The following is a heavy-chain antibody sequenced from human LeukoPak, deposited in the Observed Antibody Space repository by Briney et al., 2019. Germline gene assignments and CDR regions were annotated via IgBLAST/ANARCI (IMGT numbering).Heavy chain of an antibody. CDR3: ARAWGFGESLDY. J-gene: IGHJ4*02. V-gene: IGHV4-4*07. D-gene: IGHD3-10*01. Sequence: SETLSLTCTVSGGSISSYYWSWIRQPAGKGLEWIGRIYTGGSTNYNPSLKSRVTISVDKSKNQFSLKLSSVTAADTAVYYCARAWGFGESLDYWGQGTLVTVSS. CDR2: IYTGGST. CDR1: GGSISSYY.